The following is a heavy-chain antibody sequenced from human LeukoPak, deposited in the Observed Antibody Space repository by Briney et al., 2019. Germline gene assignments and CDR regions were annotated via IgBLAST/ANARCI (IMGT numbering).Heavy chain of an antibody. Sequence: SETLSLTCTVSGYSISSGYFWGWIRQPPGKGLEWIGSIYHSGSTYYNPSLKSRVTISVDTSKNQFSLKLSSVTAADTAVYYCARGSMIVVVTEFDYWGQGTLVTVSS. CDR1: GYSISSGYF. J-gene: IGHJ4*02. D-gene: IGHD3-22*01. CDR2: IYHSGST. CDR3: ARGSMIVVVTEFDY. V-gene: IGHV4-38-2*02.